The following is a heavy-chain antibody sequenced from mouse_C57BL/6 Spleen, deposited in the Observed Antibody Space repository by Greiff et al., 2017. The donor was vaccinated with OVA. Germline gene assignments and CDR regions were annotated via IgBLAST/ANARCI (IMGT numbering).Heavy chain of an antibody. CDR1: GYTFTDYY. D-gene: IGHD2-5*01. J-gene: IGHJ2*01. V-gene: IGHV1-19*01. CDR2: INPYNGGT. CDR3: ARDYSNLYYFDY. Sequence: EVKLMESGPVLVKPGASVKMSCKASGYTFTDYYMNWVKQSHGKSLEWIGVINPYNGGTSYNQKFKGKATLTVDKSSSTAYMELNSLTSEDSAVYYCARDYSNLYYFDYWGQGTTLTVSS.